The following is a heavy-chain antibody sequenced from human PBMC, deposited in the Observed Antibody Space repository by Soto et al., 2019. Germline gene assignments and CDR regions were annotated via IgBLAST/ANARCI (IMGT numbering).Heavy chain of an antibody. CDR3: ARDRNYGLFDY. J-gene: IGHJ4*02. CDR1: GFTFSSYS. D-gene: IGHD4-17*01. Sequence: EVQLVESGGGLVQPGGSLRLSCAASGFTFSSYSMNWVHQAPGKGLEWVSYISSSSSTIYYADSVKGRFTISRDNAKNSRYRQMNSLRAAGTAVYYCARDRNYGLFDYWGQGTLVTVSS. V-gene: IGHV3-48*01. CDR2: ISSSSSTI.